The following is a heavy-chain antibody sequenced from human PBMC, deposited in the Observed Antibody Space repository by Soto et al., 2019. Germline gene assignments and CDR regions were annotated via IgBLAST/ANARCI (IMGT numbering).Heavy chain of an antibody. CDR1: GGTFSSYA. V-gene: IGHV1-69*12. CDR2: IIPIFGTA. Sequence: QVQLVQSGAEVKKPGSSVKVSCKASGGTFSSYAISWVRQAPGQGLEWMGGIIPIFGTANYAQKFQGRVTITADESTSIAYMELSSLRSEDTAVYYCARDQPDCSGGSCYSGWFDPWGQGTLVTVSS. D-gene: IGHD2-15*01. CDR3: ARDQPDCSGGSCYSGWFDP. J-gene: IGHJ5*02.